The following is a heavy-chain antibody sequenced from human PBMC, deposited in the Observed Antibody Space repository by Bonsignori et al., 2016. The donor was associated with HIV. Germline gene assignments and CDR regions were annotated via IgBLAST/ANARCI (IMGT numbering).Heavy chain of an antibody. CDR3: ARGGWYYFDF. D-gene: IGHD6-19*01. CDR2: IYYSGST. J-gene: IGHJ4*02. V-gene: IGHV4-59*13. Sequence: PGKALEWIGYIYYSGSTNYNPSLKSRVTLSVDTSKNQFSLNLSSVTAADTAVYYCARGGWYYFDFWGQGTLVTVSS.